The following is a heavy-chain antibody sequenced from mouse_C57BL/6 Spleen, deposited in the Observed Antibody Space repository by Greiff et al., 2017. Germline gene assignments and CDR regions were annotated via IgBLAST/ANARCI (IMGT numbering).Heavy chain of an antibody. CDR1: GFTFSDYG. CDR3: ARSRFSWYFDV. CDR2: ISSGSSTI. V-gene: IGHV5-17*01. J-gene: IGHJ1*03. Sequence: EVNLVESGGGLVKPGGSLKLSCAASGFTFSDYGMHWVRQAPEKGLEWVAYISSGSSTIYYADTVKGRFTISRDNAKNTLFLQMTSLRSEDTAMYYCARSRFSWYFDVWGTGTTVTVSS.